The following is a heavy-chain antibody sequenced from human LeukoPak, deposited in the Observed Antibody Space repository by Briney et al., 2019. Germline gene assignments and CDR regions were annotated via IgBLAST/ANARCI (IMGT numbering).Heavy chain of an antibody. CDR1: GYTFTGYY. Sequence: ASVKVSCKASGYTFTGYYMHWVRQAPGQGLEWMGRINPNSGGTNYAQKFQGRVTMTRDTSISTAYMELSRLRSDDTAVYYCARASDYGSGSYYKPYYFDYWGREPWSPSPQ. CDR3: ARASDYGSGSYYKPYYFDY. CDR2: INPNSGGT. J-gene: IGHJ4*02. D-gene: IGHD3-10*01. V-gene: IGHV1-2*06.